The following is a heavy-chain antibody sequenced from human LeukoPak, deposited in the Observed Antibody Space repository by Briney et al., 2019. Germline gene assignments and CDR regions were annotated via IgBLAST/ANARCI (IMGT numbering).Heavy chain of an antibody. V-gene: IGHV4-4*07. Sequence: SETLSLTCTVPGGSISSYYWSWIRQPAGKGLEWIGRIYTSGSTNYNPSLKSRVTMSVDTSKNQFSLKLSSVTAADTAVYYCARAPPGIAVAGTAPYGMDVWGQGTTVTVSS. CDR3: ARAPPGIAVAGTAPYGMDV. J-gene: IGHJ6*02. CDR1: GGSISSYY. D-gene: IGHD6-19*01. CDR2: IYTSGST.